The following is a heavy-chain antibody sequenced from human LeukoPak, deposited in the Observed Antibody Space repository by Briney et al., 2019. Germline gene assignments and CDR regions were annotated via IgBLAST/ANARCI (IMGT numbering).Heavy chain of an antibody. D-gene: IGHD6-19*01. CDR1: GYTFTSYA. CDR3: ARLGVAGDPSSAEYFQH. V-gene: IGHV1-18*01. Sequence: ASVKVSCKASGYTFTSYAISWVRQAPGQGLDWMGWISLYNPKTSYAQKFQGRVTMTTDTSTGTAYMELRSLRSYDTAVYYCARLGVAGDPSSAEYFQHWGQGTLLTVSS. J-gene: IGHJ1*01. CDR2: ISLYNPKT.